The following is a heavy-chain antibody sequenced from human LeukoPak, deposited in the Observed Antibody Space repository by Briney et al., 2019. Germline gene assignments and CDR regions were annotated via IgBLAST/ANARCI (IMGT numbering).Heavy chain of an antibody. V-gene: IGHV3-33*08. CDR2: IWYDGSNK. CDR3: ARTSGPPEPFFDY. D-gene: IGHD3-10*01. CDR1: GFTFSSYA. J-gene: IGHJ4*02. Sequence: GGSLRLSCAASGFTFSSYAMHWVRQAPGKGLEWVAVIWYDGSNKYYADSVKGRFTISRDNSKNTLYLQMNSLRAEDTAVYYCARTSGPPEPFFDYWGQGTLVTVSS.